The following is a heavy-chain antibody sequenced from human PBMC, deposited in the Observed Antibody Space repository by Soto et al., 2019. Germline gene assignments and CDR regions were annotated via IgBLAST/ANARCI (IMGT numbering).Heavy chain of an antibody. CDR3: AREQQQLQLGCDY. D-gene: IGHD6-13*01. V-gene: IGHV1-3*01. CDR1: GYTFTRYA. CDR2: INAVNGNT. J-gene: IGHJ4*02. Sequence: ASVKVSCKASGYTFTRYAMHWVRQAPGQRLEWMGWINAVNGNTKYSQKFQGRVTITRDTSASTAYMELSSLRSEDTAVYYCAREQQQLQLGCDYWGQGTLVTVSS.